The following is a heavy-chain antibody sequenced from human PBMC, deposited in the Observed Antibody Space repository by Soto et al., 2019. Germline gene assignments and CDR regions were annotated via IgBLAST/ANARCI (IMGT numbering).Heavy chain of an antibody. Sequence: QVQLQESGPGLVKPSETLSLTCTVSGGSISSYYWSWIRQPPGKGLEWIGYIYYSGSTNYNPSLKSRVTISVDTSKNQFSLKLSSVTAADTAVYYCARQSCSSTSCYSVDYWGQGTLDTVSS. V-gene: IGHV4-59*08. CDR3: ARQSCSSTSCYSVDY. D-gene: IGHD2-2*01. CDR1: GGSISSYY. CDR2: IYYSGST. J-gene: IGHJ4*02.